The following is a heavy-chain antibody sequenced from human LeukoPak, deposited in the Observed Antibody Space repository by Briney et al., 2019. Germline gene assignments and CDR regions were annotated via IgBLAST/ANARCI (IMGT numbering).Heavy chain of an antibody. CDR1: GDSVSSNSAA. CDR3: ARERRCFDPVDYFDY. CDR2: TYYRSKWYN. V-gene: IGHV6-1*01. J-gene: IGHJ4*02. Sequence: SQTLSLTCAISGDSVSSNSAAWNWIRQSPSRGLEWLGRTYYRSKWYNDYAVSVKSRITNNPDTSKNQFSLQLNSVTPEDTAVYYCARERRCFDPVDYFDYWGQGTLVTVSS. D-gene: IGHD3-9*01.